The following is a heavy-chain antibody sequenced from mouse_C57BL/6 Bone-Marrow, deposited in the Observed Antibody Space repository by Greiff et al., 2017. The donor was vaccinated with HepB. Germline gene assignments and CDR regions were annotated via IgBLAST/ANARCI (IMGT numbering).Heavy chain of an antibody. CDR3: ARRRLSSWYFDV. V-gene: IGHV8-12*01. D-gene: IGHD1-1*01. CDR2: IYWDDDK. CDR1: GFSLSTSGMG. Sequence: QVTLKESGPGILQSSQTLSLTCSFSGFSLSTSGMGVSWIRQPSGKGLEWLAHIYWDDDKRYNPSLKSRLTISKDTSRNQVFLKITSVDTADTATYYCARRRLSSWYFDVWGTGTTVTVSS. J-gene: IGHJ1*03.